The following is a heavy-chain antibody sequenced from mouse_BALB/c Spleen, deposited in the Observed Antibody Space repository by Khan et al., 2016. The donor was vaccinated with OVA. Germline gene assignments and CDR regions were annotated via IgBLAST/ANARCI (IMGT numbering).Heavy chain of an antibody. V-gene: IGHV5-17*02. D-gene: IGHD2-3*01. Sequence: EVQLVESGGGLVQPGGSRKLSCAASGFTFSGFGMHWVRQAPEKGLEWVAFISSDSSTIYYADTVKGRFTISRDNPKNTLFLQMTSLRSEDTAMCVCARTGYYYFDYWGQGTTLTVSS. CDR3: ARTGYYYFDY. J-gene: IGHJ2*01. CDR1: GFTFSGFG. CDR2: ISSDSSTI.